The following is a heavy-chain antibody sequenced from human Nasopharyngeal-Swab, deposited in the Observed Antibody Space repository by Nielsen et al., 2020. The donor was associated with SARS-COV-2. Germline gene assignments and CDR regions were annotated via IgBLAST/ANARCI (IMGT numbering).Heavy chain of an antibody. V-gene: IGHV1-2*06. D-gene: IGHD6-13*01. J-gene: IGHJ6*02. CDR2: INPNSGGT. Sequence: WVRQAPGQGLEWMGRINPNSGGTNYAQKFQGRVTMTRDTSISTAYMELSSLRSEDTAVYYCARASAGPYYYYGMDVWGQGTTVTVSS. CDR3: ARASAGPYYYYGMDV.